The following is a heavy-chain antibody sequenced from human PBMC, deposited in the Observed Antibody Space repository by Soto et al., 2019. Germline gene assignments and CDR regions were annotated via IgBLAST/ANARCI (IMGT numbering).Heavy chain of an antibody. Sequence: EVQLLESGGGLVQPGGSLRLSCAASGFTFSSYAMSWVRQAPGKGLEWDSAISGSGGSTYYADAVKGRFTISRDSSKNTLYLQMNSLRAEDTAVYYCAKDPRIPMIVVVIPGWFDPWGQGTLVTVSS. CDR2: ISGSGGST. V-gene: IGHV3-23*01. CDR1: GFTFSSYA. J-gene: IGHJ5*02. CDR3: AKDPRIPMIVVVIPGWFDP. D-gene: IGHD3-22*01.